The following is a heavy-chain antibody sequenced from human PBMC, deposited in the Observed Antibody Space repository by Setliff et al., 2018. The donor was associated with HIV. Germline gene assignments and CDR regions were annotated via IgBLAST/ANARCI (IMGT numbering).Heavy chain of an antibody. V-gene: IGHV4-4*07. CDR2: IYTSGST. D-gene: IGHD3-22*01. J-gene: IGHJ4*02. Sequence: SETLSLTCTVSGVSITSSYWSWIRQPAGKGLEWIARIYTSGSTNYNPSLKSRVTMSIDTSKKQLSLKLASVTAADTAVYYCARGGSYDTFDYWGQGTLVTVSS. CDR1: GVSITSSY. CDR3: ARGGSYDTFDY.